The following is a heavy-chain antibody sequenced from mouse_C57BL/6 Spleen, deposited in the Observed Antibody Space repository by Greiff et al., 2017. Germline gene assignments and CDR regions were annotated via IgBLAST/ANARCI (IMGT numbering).Heavy chain of an antibody. Sequence: VQLKESGPELVKPGASVKISCKASGYSFTDYNMNWVKQSNGKSLEWIGVINPNYGTTSYNQKFKGKATLTVDQSSSKAYMQLNSLTSEDSAVYYCARRGEYGKGGDFDYWGQGTTLTVSS. CDR3: ARRGEYGKGGDFDY. CDR2: INPNYGTT. V-gene: IGHV1-39*01. J-gene: IGHJ2*01. D-gene: IGHD2-1*01. CDR1: GYSFTDYN.